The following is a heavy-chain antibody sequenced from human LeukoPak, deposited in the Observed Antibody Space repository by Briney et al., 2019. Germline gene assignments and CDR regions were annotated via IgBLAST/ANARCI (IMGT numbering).Heavy chain of an antibody. V-gene: IGHV4-39*07. CDR3: ARHGLRLESGNWFDP. CDR2: IYYSGST. J-gene: IGHJ5*02. D-gene: IGHD5-12*01. CDR1: GGSISSSSYY. Sequence: PSETLSLTCTVSGGSISSSSYYWGWIRQPPGKGLEWIGSIYYSGSTYYNPSLKSRVTISVDTSKNQFSLKLSSVTAADTAVYYCARHGLRLESGNWFDPWGQGTPVTVSS.